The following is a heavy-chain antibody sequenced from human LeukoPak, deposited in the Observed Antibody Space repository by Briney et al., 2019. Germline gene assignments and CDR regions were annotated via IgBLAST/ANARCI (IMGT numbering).Heavy chain of an antibody. V-gene: IGHV4-39*01. CDR3: ARQRYYSTCGY. CDR1: GGSISSSRYY. D-gene: IGHD3-10*01. Sequence: PSETLSPTRPVSGGSISSSRYYWGWIRHPPGKGLEWIGRIYYSGSTYYNPSLKSRVTISVDTSKNQFSLKLSSVTGADTAVYYCARQRYYSTCGYWGEGTLVTVCS. J-gene: IGHJ4*02. CDR2: IYYSGST.